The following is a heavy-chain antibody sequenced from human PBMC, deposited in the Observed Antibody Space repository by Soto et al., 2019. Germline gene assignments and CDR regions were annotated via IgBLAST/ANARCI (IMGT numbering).Heavy chain of an antibody. J-gene: IGHJ5*02. V-gene: IGHV4-39*07. D-gene: IGHD6-13*01. CDR3: ARDRGIGAAGS. CDR2: FYYTENT. Sequence: SETLSLTCTVSGGSISSKSYSWGWIRQPPGKGLEWIGTFYYTENTNYNPSLKSRVTISVDKSKNQYSLRLISVTAADTAVYYCARDRGIGAAGSWGQGILVTVSS. CDR1: GGSISSKSYS.